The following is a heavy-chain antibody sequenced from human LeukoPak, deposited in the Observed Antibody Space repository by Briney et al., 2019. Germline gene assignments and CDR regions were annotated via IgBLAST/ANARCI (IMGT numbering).Heavy chain of an antibody. CDR3: AKGGLTTPLHY. CDR2: LPPDELGI. CDR1: GFTFTNYW. Sequence: GGSLRLSCAASGFTFTNYWMHWVRQAPGMGLVWVSRLPPDELGIIYADSVKGRFTVSRDNAKNTVYLQMNNLRVDDTAVYYCAKGGLTTPLHYWGQGTLVTVSS. V-gene: IGHV3-74*01. J-gene: IGHJ4*02. D-gene: IGHD1-14*01.